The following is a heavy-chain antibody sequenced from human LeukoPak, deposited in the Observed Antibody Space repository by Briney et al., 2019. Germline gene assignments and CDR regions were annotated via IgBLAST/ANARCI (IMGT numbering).Heavy chain of an antibody. CDR3: ARSARITMIVVVTPNWFDP. Sequence: ASVKVSCKASGYTFTSYYMHWVRQAPGQGLEWMGIINPSGGSTSYAQKFQGRVTMTRDMSTSTVYMELSSLRSEDTAVYYCARSARITMIVVVTPNWFDPWGQGTLVTVSS. CDR2: INPSGGST. D-gene: IGHD3-22*01. CDR1: GYTFTSYY. J-gene: IGHJ5*02. V-gene: IGHV1-46*01.